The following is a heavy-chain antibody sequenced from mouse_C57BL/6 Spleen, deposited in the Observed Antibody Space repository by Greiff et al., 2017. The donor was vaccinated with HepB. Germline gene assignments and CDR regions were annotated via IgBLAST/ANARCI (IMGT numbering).Heavy chain of an antibody. CDR3: ARGPSNY. CDR2: ISYDGSN. J-gene: IGHJ2*01. CDR1: GYSITSGYY. Sequence: VQLKESGPGLVKPSQSLSLTCSVTGYSITSGYYWNWIRQFPGNKLEWMGYISYDGSNNYNPSLKNRISITRDTSKNQFFLKLNSVTTEDTATYYCARGPSNYWGQGTTLTVSS. V-gene: IGHV3-6*01.